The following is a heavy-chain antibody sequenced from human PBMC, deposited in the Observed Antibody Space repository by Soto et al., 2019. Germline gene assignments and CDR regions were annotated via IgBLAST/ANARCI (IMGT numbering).Heavy chain of an antibody. CDR1: RYIFTAYF. V-gene: IGHV1-2*02. D-gene: IGHD5-12*01. CDR3: ASTAPVARFDP. Sequence: QVQLVQSGAEVKKPGASVKVSCKAPRYIFTAYFMHWVRQAPGQGLEWMGWINPNNGATHNGLSFKGRVTIPRAPSITPATLELGVLRLDDPPAYYVASTAPVARFDPWAREPWSSSPQ. CDR2: INPNNGAT. J-gene: IGHJ5*02.